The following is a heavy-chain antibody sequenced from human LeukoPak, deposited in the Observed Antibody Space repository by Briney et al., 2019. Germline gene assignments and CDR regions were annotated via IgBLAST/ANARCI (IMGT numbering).Heavy chain of an antibody. CDR2: INSNTGNP. D-gene: IGHD5-12*01. J-gene: IGHJ6*04. V-gene: IGHV7-4-1*02. Sequence: ASVKLSCKASGYTFTSYAKNRVRQAPGQGLEWMGWINSNTGNPSYDPGFAGRFVFSLDTSVSTAYLQISSLKAEDAAVYYCARVLVVATKMDVWGKGTTVTVSS. CDR1: GYTFTSYA. CDR3: ARVLVVATKMDV.